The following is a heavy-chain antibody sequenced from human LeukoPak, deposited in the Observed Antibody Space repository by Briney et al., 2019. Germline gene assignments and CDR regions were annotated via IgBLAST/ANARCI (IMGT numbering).Heavy chain of an antibody. CDR1: GFTFSSYE. J-gene: IGHJ6*02. D-gene: IGHD1-7*01. CDR2: ISSSGSTI. V-gene: IGHV3-48*03. CDR3: ARDGTGTIYYGMDV. Sequence: SLRLSCASSGFTFSSYEMNWVRPAPGKGLERVSYISSSGSTIYYADPVKGRFTIPRANAKNSLYLQMNSLRAEDTAVYYCARDGTGTIYYGMDVWGQGTTVTVSS.